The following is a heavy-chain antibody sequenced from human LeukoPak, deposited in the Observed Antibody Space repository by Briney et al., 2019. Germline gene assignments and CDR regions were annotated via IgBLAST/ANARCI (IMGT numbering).Heavy chain of an antibody. D-gene: IGHD6-13*01. CDR1: GGSISGYY. Sequence: PSETLSLTCTVSGGSISGYYWSCIRQPPGKGLEWIGYIHYTGTTSYSSSLKSRVTMSVDTSKNQFSLKLTSVTAADTAVYYCARGSLTSSWYLYDYWGQGTLVTVSS. J-gene: IGHJ4*02. CDR3: ARGSLTSSWYLYDY. V-gene: IGHV4-59*01. CDR2: IHYTGTT.